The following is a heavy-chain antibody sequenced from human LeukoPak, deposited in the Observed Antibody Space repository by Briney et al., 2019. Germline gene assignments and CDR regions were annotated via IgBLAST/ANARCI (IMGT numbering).Heavy chain of an antibody. CDR1: GYTFTGYY. D-gene: IGHD3-10*01. CDR2: INPNSGGT. CDR3: ARGDGSGSYYPPPFDY. J-gene: IGHJ4*02. V-gene: IGHV1-2*02. Sequence: ASVRVSCKASGYTFTGYYMHWVRQAPGQGLEWMGWINPNSGGTNYAQKFQGRVTMTRDTSISTAYMELSRLRSDDTAVYYCARGDGSGSYYPPPFDYWGQGTLVTVSS.